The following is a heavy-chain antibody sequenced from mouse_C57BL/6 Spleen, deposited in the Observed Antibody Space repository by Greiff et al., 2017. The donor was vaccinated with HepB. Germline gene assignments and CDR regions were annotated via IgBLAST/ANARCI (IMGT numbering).Heavy chain of an antibody. CDR1: GYSITSGYD. Sequence: EVQLQQSGPGMVKPSQSLSLTCTVTGYSITSGYDWHWIRHFPGNKLEWMGYISYSGSTNYNPSLKSRISITHDTSKNHFFLKLNSVTTEDTATYYCARGGYQFYAMDYWGQGTSVTVSS. CDR2: ISYSGST. CDR3: ARGGYQFYAMDY. J-gene: IGHJ4*01. V-gene: IGHV3-1*01.